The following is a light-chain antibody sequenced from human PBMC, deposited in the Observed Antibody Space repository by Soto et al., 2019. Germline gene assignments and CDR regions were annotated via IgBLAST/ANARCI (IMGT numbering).Light chain of an antibody. J-gene: IGLJ1*01. Sequence: QSALTQPASVSGSPGQSISISCTGTSSDVGTYNYVSWYQQYPGKAPKLLIYAVSYRPSGVSDRFSGSKSGNTASLTISGLRAEDEADYYCGSYTTSSNYVFGTGTKLTVL. V-gene: IGLV2-14*01. CDR2: AVS. CDR1: SSDVGTYNY. CDR3: GSYTTSSNYV.